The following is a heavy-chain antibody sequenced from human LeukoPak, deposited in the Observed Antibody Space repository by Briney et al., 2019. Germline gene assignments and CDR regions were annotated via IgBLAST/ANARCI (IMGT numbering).Heavy chain of an antibody. J-gene: IGHJ3*02. V-gene: IGHV1-18*01. CDR2: ISAYNGNT. Sequence: PGASVKVSCKASGYTFTSYGISWVRQAPGQGLEWMGWISAYNGNTNYAQKLQGRVTMTTDASTSTAYMELRSLRSDDTAVYYCARVELRLRITMIVVAIGAFDIWGQGTMVTVSS. CDR3: ARVELRLRITMIVVAIGAFDI. CDR1: GYTFTSYG. D-gene: IGHD3-22*01.